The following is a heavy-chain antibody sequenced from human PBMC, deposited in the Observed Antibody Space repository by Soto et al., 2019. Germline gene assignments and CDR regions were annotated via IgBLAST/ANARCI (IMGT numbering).Heavy chain of an antibody. D-gene: IGHD4-17*01. CDR3: ARSQTTVPSYDY. CDR1: GGSISSGGYS. CDR2: IYHSGST. J-gene: IGHJ4*02. Sequence: SETLSLTSAVSGGSISSGGYSWSWIRQPPGKGLEWIGYIYHSGSTYYNPSLKSRVTISVDRSKNQFSLKLSSVTAADTAVYYCARSQTTVPSYDYLGQGTLVTGSS. V-gene: IGHV4-30-2*01.